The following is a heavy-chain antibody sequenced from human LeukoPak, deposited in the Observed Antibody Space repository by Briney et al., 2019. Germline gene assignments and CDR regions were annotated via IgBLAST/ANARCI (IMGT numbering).Heavy chain of an antibody. CDR3: ARDLGYNWNSDDMDV. D-gene: IGHD1-7*01. J-gene: IGHJ6*02. V-gene: IGHV1-69*04. CDR2: IIPILGIT. Sequence: SVKVSCKASGGTFSSYGISWVRQAPGQGLEWMVRIIPILGITSHAQQFQGRVTMTADKSTSTAYMELSSLRSEDTAVYYCARDLGYNWNSDDMDVWGQGTTVTVSS. CDR1: GGTFSSYG.